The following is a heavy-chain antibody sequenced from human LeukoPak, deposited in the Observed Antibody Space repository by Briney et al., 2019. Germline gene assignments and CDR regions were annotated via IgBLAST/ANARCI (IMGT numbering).Heavy chain of an antibody. D-gene: IGHD6-13*01. CDR1: GFAFTDYA. J-gene: IGHJ3*01. V-gene: IGHV3-23*01. CDR2: ITDSGGAT. Sequence: GGSLRLSCAASGFAFTDYAISWVRQAPGKGLEWVSAITDSGGATYYADSVKGRFTISRDNSKNTIYLQMSSLRGDDTAIYYCAKAYTRSWYAAFDFWGQGTMVTISS. CDR3: AKAYTRSWYAAFDF.